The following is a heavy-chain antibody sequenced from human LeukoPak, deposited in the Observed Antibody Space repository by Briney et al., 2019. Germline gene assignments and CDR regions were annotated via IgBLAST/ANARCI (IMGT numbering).Heavy chain of an antibody. CDR1: GGTFSSYA. D-gene: IGHD3-3*01. V-gene: IGHV1-2*02. CDR2: INPNSGGT. Sequence: ASVKVSCKASGGTFSSYAISWVRQAPGQGLEWMGWINPNSGGTDYAQKFQGRVTMARDTSISTAYMELSRLRSDDTAVYYCARGHSTIFGVVTDAFDIWGQGTKVTVSS. J-gene: IGHJ3*02. CDR3: ARGHSTIFGVVTDAFDI.